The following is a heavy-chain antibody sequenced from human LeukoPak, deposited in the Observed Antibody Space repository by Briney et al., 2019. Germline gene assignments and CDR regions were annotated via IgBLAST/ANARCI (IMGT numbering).Heavy chain of an antibody. Sequence: SETLSLTCSVSGDSINRYLWTWIRQPAGGGLEWIGRIYNSGTTNYKPSLKSRASMSVETPKNQFSLRLSSVTAADTAVYYCARQSDSGGCFEYWGHGIRVTVSA. D-gene: IGHD2-15*01. CDR1: GDSINRYL. V-gene: IGHV4-4*07. CDR3: ARQSDSGGCFEY. CDR2: IYNSGTT. J-gene: IGHJ4*01.